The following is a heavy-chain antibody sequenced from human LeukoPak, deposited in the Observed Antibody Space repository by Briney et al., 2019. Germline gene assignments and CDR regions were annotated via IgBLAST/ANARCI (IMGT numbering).Heavy chain of an antibody. CDR2: IKKDGSEK. Sequence: PGGSLRLSCAAFGFTFSNNWMSWVRQAPGKGLECVANIKKDGSEKYYINSVKGRFTISRDNAKNSLYLQMNSLRAEDTALYYCVKDAGTAWGQGTLVTVSS. CDR1: GFTFSNNW. J-gene: IGHJ5*02. CDR3: VKDAGTA. D-gene: IGHD2-8*02. V-gene: IGHV3-7*01.